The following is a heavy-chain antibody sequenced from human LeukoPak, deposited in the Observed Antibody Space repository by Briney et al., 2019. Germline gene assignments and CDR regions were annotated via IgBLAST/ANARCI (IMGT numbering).Heavy chain of an antibody. CDR1: GGTFSSYA. Sequence: ASVKVSCKASGGTFSSYAISWVRQAPGQGLEWMGIINPSGGSTSYAQKFQGRVTMTRDTSTSTVYMELSSLRSEDTAVYYCARGGTGTEFDPWGQGTLVTVSS. CDR2: INPSGGST. V-gene: IGHV1-46*01. J-gene: IGHJ5*02. D-gene: IGHD1-1*01. CDR3: ARGGTGTEFDP.